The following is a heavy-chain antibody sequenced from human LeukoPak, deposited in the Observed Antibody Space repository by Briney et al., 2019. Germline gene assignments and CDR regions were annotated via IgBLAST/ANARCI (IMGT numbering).Heavy chain of an antibody. CDR2: IYYSGST. V-gene: IGHV4-59*01. D-gene: IGHD5-18*01. CDR3: ARYPPIQL. J-gene: IGHJ4*02. Sequence: SETLSLTCTVSGGSISSYYWSWIRQPPGRGLEWIGYIYYSGSTNYTPSLKSRVTISVDTSKNQFSLKLSSVTAADTAVYYFARYPPIQLWGQGTLVTVSS. CDR1: GGSISSYY.